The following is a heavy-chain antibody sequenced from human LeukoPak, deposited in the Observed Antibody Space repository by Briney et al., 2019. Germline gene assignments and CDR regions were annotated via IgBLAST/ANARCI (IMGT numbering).Heavy chain of an antibody. Sequence: GGSLRLSCAASEFTFSSHTMNWVRQAPGKGLEWVSSISSRNTYIYYADSVKGRFTISRDNAKNSVYLQMNSLRAEDTAVYYCARSGYCSTPTCDFDYWGQGTLVTVSS. V-gene: IGHV3-21*06. J-gene: IGHJ4*02. CDR1: EFTFSSHT. D-gene: IGHD2-2*01. CDR3: ARSGYCSTPTCDFDY. CDR2: ISSRNTYI.